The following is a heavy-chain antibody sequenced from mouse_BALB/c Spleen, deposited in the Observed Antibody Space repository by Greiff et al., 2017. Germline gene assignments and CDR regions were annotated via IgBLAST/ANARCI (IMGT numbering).Heavy chain of an antibody. CDR1: GYTFTSYW. D-gene: IGHD1-1*01. CDR2: INPSNGRT. Sequence: QVQLQQPGAELVKPGASVKLSCKASGYTFTSYWMHWVKQRPGQGLEWIGEINPSNGRTNYNEKFKDKATLTVDKSSSTAYMQLSSPTSEDSAVYYCAREGGHYAAMDYWSQGTSVTVSS. V-gene: IGHV1S81*02. CDR3: AREGGHYAAMDY. J-gene: IGHJ4*01.